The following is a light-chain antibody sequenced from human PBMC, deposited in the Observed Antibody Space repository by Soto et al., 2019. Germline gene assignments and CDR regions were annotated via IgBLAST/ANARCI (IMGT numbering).Light chain of an antibody. CDR2: GAS. J-gene: IGKJ3*01. Sequence: ELVLTQSPGTLSLSPGERATLSCRASQTVSSSYLAWYQQKPGQAPRLLIYGASSRATGIPDRFSGSGSGADFTLTISRLEPEDFAVYYCQQYGSSPTTFGPGTRWIS. V-gene: IGKV3-20*01. CDR1: QTVSSSY. CDR3: QQYGSSPTT.